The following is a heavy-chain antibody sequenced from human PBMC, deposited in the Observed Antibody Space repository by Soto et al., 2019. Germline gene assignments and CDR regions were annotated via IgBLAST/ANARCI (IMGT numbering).Heavy chain of an antibody. CDR3: ARDKARYYYGSGSSTLFHY. J-gene: IGHJ4*02. D-gene: IGHD3-10*01. CDR1: GGSISSSNW. V-gene: IGHV4-4*02. CDR2: IYHSGST. Sequence: TSETLSLTSAVSGGSISSSNWWNWVRQPPGKGLEWIGEIYHSGSTNYNPSLKSRVTISVDKSKNQFSLKLSSVTAADTPVYYCARDKARYYYGSGSSTLFHYWGQGTLVTVSS.